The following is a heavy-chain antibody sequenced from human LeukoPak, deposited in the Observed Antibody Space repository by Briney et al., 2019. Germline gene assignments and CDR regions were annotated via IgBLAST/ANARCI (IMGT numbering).Heavy chain of an antibody. D-gene: IGHD2-15*01. Sequence: SETLSLTCTVSGGSISSYYWSWIRQPPGKGLEWIGYIYYSGSTNYNPSLKSRVTISVDTSKNQFSMKMSSVTAADTAVYYCATDEIGYCSGSSCYYYMDVWGKGTTVTVSS. CDR2: IYYSGST. J-gene: IGHJ6*03. CDR1: GGSISSYY. CDR3: ATDEIGYCSGSSCYYYMDV. V-gene: IGHV4-59*01.